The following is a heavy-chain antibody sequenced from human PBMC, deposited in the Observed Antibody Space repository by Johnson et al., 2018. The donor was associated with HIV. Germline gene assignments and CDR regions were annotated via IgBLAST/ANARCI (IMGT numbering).Heavy chain of an antibody. D-gene: IGHD6-13*01. Sequence: SWVRQGPGKGLEWVGRIKRKTDGGTTEYAAPVKGRFTISRDDSKNTLYLQMNSLRAEDTAVYYCARDALAAAGPIWGQGTMVTVSS. CDR2: IKRKTDGGTT. J-gene: IGHJ3*02. V-gene: IGHV3-15*01. CDR3: ARDALAAAGPI.